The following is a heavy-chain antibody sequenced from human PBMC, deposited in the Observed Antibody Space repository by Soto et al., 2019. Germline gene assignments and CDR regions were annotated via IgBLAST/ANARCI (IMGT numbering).Heavy chain of an antibody. Sequence: EVQLLESGGGLVQPGGSLRLSCAASGLTFTDYAMTWVRQAPGKGLEWVSAISARGDSTYYADSVKGRFTISRDNSKNTLYLQMNSLRADDSAVYYCAKCLGDKGNSWYCNWFDPWGQGTLVTVSS. CDR1: GLTFTDYA. CDR2: ISARGDST. V-gene: IGHV3-23*01. J-gene: IGHJ5*02. CDR3: AKCLGDKGNSWYCNWFDP. D-gene: IGHD3-16*01.